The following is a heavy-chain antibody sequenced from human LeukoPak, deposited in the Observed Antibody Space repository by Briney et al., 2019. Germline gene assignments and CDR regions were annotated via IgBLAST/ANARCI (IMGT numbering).Heavy chain of an antibody. Sequence: GGSLRLSCAASGFTFSSYAMSWVREAPGKGLEWVSAISGSGGSTYYADSVKGRFTISRDNSKNTLYLQMNSLRAEDTAVYYCAKGGTPYQLLSQYYFDYWGQGTLVTVSS. V-gene: IGHV3-23*01. D-gene: IGHD2-2*01. CDR2: ISGSGGST. J-gene: IGHJ4*02. CDR3: AKGGTPYQLLSQYYFDY. CDR1: GFTFSSYA.